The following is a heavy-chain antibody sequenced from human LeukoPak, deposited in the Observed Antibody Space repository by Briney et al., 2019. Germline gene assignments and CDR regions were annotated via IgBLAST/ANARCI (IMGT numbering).Heavy chain of an antibody. Sequence: GSLRLSCAASGFTFSSYAMSWVRQPPGKGLEWIGSIYYTGSTYYSPSLKSRVTISLDTSKNEFSLKLSSVTAADTAVYYCASGSPLRYFPDWGQGTLVTVSS. CDR1: GFTFSSYA. D-gene: IGHD3-9*01. CDR3: ASGSPLRYFPD. J-gene: IGHJ4*02. CDR2: IYYTGST. V-gene: IGHV4-38-2*01.